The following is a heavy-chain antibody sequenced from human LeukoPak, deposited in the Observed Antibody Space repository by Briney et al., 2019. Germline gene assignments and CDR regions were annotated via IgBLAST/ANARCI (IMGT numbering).Heavy chain of an antibody. CDR2: ISSSSSYI. J-gene: IGHJ6*03. CDR1: GFTFSSYS. D-gene: IGHD5-24*01. V-gene: IGHV3-21*01. CDR3: ARSEMGYYNYYMDV. Sequence: PGGSLRLSCAASGFTFSSYSMNWVRQAPGKGLEWVSFISSSSSYIYYADSVKGRFTISRDNAKNSLYLQMNSLRAEDTAVYYCARSEMGYYNYYMDVWGKGTTATISS.